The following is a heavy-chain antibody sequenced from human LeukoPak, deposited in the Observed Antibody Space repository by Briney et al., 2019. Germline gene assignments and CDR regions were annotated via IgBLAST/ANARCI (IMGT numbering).Heavy chain of an antibody. V-gene: IGHV3-21*01. CDR1: GFTFSSYS. D-gene: IGHD5-24*01. CDR2: ISSSSSYI. J-gene: IGHJ4*02. CDR3: ARAAGEMATIRY. Sequence: GGSLRLSCAASGFTFSSYSMNWVRQAPGKGLEWLSSISSSSSYIYYADSVKGRFTISRDNAKNSLYLQMNSLRAEDTAVYYCARAAGEMATIRYWGQGTLVTVSS.